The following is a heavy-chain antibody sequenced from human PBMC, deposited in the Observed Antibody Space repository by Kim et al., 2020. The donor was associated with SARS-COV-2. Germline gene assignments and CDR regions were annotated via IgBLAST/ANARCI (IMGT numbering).Heavy chain of an antibody. V-gene: IGHV3-20*01. CDR3: ARSSLRVGRAYWYFDL. CDR2: INWNGGST. D-gene: IGHD3-10*01. Sequence: GGSLRLSCAASGFTFDDYGMSWVRQAPGKGLEWVSGINWNGGSTGYADSVKGRFTISRDNAKNSLYLQMNSLRAEDTALYHCARSSLRVGRAYWYFDLWGRGTLVTVSS. CDR1: GFTFDDYG. J-gene: IGHJ2*01.